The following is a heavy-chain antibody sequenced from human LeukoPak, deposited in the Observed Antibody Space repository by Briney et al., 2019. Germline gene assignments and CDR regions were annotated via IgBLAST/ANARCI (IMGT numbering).Heavy chain of an antibody. D-gene: IGHD2-2*01. V-gene: IGHV3-48*04. CDR3: ARLPAYCSSTSRYYDY. Sequence: GGSLRLSCAASGFTFSSYSMNWVRQAPGKGLEWVSYISSASGSIYYADSVKGRFTISRDNAKNSLFLQMSSLRAEDTAVYYCARLPAYCSSTSRYYDYWGQGTLVTVSS. CDR1: GFTFSSYS. J-gene: IGHJ4*02. CDR2: ISSASGSI.